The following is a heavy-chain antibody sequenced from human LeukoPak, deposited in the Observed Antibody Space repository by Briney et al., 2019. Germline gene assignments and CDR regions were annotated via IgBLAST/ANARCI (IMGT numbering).Heavy chain of an antibody. J-gene: IGHJ4*02. D-gene: IGHD5-24*01. CDR3: ASFRAH. CDR2: ISNNGGYT. CDR1: GFTFSSSA. V-gene: IGHV3-23*01. Sequence: GGSLRLSCAASGFTFSSSAMSWVRQAPGKGLEWVSAISNNGGYTYYADSVQGRFTISRDNSKSTLCLQMNSLRAEDTAVYYCASFRAHWGQGTLVTVSS.